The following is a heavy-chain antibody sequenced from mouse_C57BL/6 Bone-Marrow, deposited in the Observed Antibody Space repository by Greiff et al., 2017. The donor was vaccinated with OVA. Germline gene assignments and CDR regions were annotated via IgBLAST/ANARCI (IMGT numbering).Heavy chain of an antibody. V-gene: IGHV5-15*01. Sequence: EVQLVESGGGLVQPGGSLKLSCAASGFTFSDYGMAWVRQAPRKGLEWVAFISNLAYSIYYADTVTGRFTISRENAKNTLYLEMSSLTSEDTAMCYCARRRSLHHAMDYWGQGTSVTVSS. CDR3: ARRRSLHHAMDY. J-gene: IGHJ4*01. CDR2: ISNLAYSI. CDR1: GFTFSDYG. D-gene: IGHD6-2*01.